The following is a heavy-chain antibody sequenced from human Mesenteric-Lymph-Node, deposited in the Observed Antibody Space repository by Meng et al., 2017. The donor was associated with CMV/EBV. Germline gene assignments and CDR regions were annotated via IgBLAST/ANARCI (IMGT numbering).Heavy chain of an antibody. J-gene: IGHJ4*02. CDR1: GFSFGLYT. CDR2: VSSDGSNT. Sequence: GESLKISCVASGFSFGLYTMHWVRQAPGKGLEWVAVVSSDGSNTYYADSVKGRFTISRDNSKNMLFLQMDSLTAADTALYYCAKDISVRFLEWLWSPGDYWGQGTLVTVSS. D-gene: IGHD3-3*01. CDR3: AKDISVRFLEWLWSPGDY. V-gene: IGHV3-30*04.